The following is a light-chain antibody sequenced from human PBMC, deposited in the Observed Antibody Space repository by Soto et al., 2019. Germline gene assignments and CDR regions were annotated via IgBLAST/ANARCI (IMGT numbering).Light chain of an antibody. CDR3: QQYNNWPRT. CDR1: QTVSITY. CDR2: GAS. V-gene: IGKV3-15*01. Sequence: IVLTQSPGTLSLSPWESATLSCRASQTVSITYLTWYQQKPGQAPRLLIYGASTRATGIPARFSGSGSGTEFTLTISSLQSEDFAVYYCQQYNNWPRTFGQGTKVDIK. J-gene: IGKJ1*01.